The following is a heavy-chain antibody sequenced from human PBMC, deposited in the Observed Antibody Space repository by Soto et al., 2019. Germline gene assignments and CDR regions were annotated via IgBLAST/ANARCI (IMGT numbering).Heavy chain of an antibody. CDR2: ISGSGGST. J-gene: IGHJ6*02. D-gene: IGHD5-12*01. Sequence: GGSLRLSCAASGFTFSSYAMSWVRQAPGKGLEWVSAISGSGGSTYYADSVKGRFTISRDNAKNSLYLQMNSLRAEDTAVYYCVLVATIPDYYYGMDVWGQGTTVTVSS. CDR1: GFTFSSYA. V-gene: IGHV3-23*01. CDR3: VLVATIPDYYYGMDV.